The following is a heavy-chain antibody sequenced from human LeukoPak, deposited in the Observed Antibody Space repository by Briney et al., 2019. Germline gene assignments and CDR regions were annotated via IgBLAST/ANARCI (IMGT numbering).Heavy chain of an antibody. CDR1: GFTFSGYS. Sequence: PGGSLRLSCAASGFTFSGYSMNWVRQAPGKGLEWASSISTSSSYIYYADSVKGRFTISRDNAKNSLYLQMNSLRVEDTAVYYCARAAEVVAATEAWFDPWGQGTLVTVSS. D-gene: IGHD6-19*01. V-gene: IGHV3-21*06. J-gene: IGHJ5*02. CDR2: ISTSSSYI. CDR3: ARAAEVVAATEAWFDP.